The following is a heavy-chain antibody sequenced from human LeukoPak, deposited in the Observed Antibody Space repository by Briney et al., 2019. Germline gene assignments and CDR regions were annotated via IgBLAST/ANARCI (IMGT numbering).Heavy chain of an antibody. CDR2: INTDGSST. Sequence: QAGGSLRLSCAASGFIFSSYWMHWVRHAPGKGLAWVSRINTDGSSTSYADSVKGRFTISRDNAKNTLYLQMNSLRAEDTAVYYCARVADSSGYSLDYWGQGTLVTVSS. V-gene: IGHV3-74*01. D-gene: IGHD3-22*01. CDR1: GFIFSSYW. CDR3: ARVADSSGYSLDY. J-gene: IGHJ4*02.